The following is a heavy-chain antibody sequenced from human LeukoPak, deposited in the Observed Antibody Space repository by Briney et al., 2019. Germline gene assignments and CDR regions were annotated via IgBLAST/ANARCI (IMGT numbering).Heavy chain of an antibody. CDR1: GLSLGNAW. Sequence: PRGSLKLSCAASGLSLGNAWMSWGRQVPGKGLEWLGRIRAKIDGGTVDYAAPVKGRFTISRDESENTLYLHLTSLKIEDAAVYYCTTLGGDNWFDWYFDLWGRGTLVTVSS. CDR3: TTLGGDNWFDWYFDL. V-gene: IGHV3-15*01. J-gene: IGHJ2*01. D-gene: IGHD1-1*01. CDR2: IRAKIDGGTV.